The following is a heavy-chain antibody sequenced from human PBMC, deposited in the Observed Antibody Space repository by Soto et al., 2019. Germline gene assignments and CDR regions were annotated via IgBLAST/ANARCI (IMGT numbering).Heavy chain of an antibody. CDR3: ARSIVVVTAADH. Sequence: EASVKVSCKASGYTFADYAIHWVRQAPGQRLEWMGWINAGNGNTKYSQKFQGRVTITRDTSASTAYMELSSLRSEDTAVYYCARSIVVVTAADHWGQGTLVTVPS. V-gene: IGHV1-3*01. D-gene: IGHD2-21*02. CDR2: INAGNGNT. CDR1: GYTFADYA. J-gene: IGHJ4*02.